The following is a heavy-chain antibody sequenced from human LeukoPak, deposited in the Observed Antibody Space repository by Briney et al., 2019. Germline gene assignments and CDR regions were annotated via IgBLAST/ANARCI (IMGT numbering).Heavy chain of an antibody. CDR1: GFTFSSYA. V-gene: IGHV3-30-3*01. CDR3: ARDESFRRRSWYGFFDY. Sequence: GSLRLSCAASGFTFSSYAMHWVRQAPGKGLEWVAVISYDGSNKYYADSVKGRFTISRDNSKNTLYLQMNSLRAEDTAVYYCARDESFRRRSWYGFFDYWGQGTLVTVSS. CDR2: ISYDGSNK. D-gene: IGHD6-13*01. J-gene: IGHJ4*02.